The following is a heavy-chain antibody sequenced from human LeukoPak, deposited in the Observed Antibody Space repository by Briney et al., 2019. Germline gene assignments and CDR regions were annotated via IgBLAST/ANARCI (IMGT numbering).Heavy chain of an antibody. CDR2: INHSGST. V-gene: IGHV4-34*01. J-gene: IGHJ4*02. CDR1: GGSFSGYY. CDR3: ATRGFGVVIIRRYYFDY. Sequence: SETLSLTCAVYGGSFSGYYWSWIRQPPGKGREWVGEINHSGSTNYNPSLKSRVTISVDTSKNQFSLKLSSVTAADTAVYYCATRGFGVVIIRRYYFDYWGQGTLVTVSS. D-gene: IGHD3-3*01.